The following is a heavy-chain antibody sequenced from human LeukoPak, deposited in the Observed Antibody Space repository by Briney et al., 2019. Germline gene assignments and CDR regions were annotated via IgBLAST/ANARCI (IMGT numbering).Heavy chain of an antibody. Sequence: PSETLSLTCTVSGGSISSYYWSWIRQPPGKGLEWIGYIYYSGSTNYNPSLKSRVTISVGTSKNQFSLKLSSVTAADTAVYYCARVGYYDFPYYYYYMDVWGKGTTVTVSS. V-gene: IGHV4-59*01. CDR2: IYYSGST. CDR3: ARVGYYDFPYYYYYMDV. D-gene: IGHD3-3*01. J-gene: IGHJ6*03. CDR1: GGSISSYY.